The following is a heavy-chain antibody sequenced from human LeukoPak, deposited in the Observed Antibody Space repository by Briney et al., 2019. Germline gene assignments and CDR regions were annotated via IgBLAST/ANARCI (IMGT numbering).Heavy chain of an antibody. D-gene: IGHD1-26*01. J-gene: IGHJ3*02. CDR1: GSTFTGYY. CDR2: INPNSGGT. CDR3: ARVWGIVGASDAFDI. Sequence: ASVKLSFKASGSTFTGYYMHCVRQAPGPGLEWMGRINPNSGGTNYAQKFQGRVTMTRDTSISTAYMELSRLRSDDTAVYYCARVWGIVGASDAFDIWGQGTMVTVSS. V-gene: IGHV1-2*06.